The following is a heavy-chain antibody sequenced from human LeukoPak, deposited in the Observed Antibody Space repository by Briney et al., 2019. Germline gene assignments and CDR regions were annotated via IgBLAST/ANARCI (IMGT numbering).Heavy chain of an antibody. CDR3: ARAPSSYESGNGYPNLGWLDP. V-gene: IGHV4-38-2*02. CDR1: GYPIGLDYY. J-gene: IGHJ5*02. CDR2: FHRGRI. Sequence: PSETLSLTCKVSGYPIGLDYYWVWIRQAPGRGPQWIGGFHRGRIQYNSALKSRVTISIDSSKNQFSLRMWPVTAADTAFYFCARAPSSYESGNGYPNLGWLDPWGQGTLVTVSS. D-gene: IGHD5-24*01.